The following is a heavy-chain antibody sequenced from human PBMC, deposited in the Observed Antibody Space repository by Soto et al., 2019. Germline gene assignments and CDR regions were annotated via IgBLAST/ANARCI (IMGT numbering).Heavy chain of an antibody. CDR1: GFTFDDYA. CDR2: ISWNSGSI. J-gene: IGHJ3*02. CDR3: AKTVVPAAIIWLAFDI. V-gene: IGHV3-9*01. D-gene: IGHD2-2*02. Sequence: GGSLRLSCAASGFTFDDYAMHWVRQAPGKGLEWVSGISWNSGSIGYADSVKGRFTISRDNAKNSLYLQMNSLRAEDTALYYCAKTVVPAAIIWLAFDIWGQGTMVTVSS.